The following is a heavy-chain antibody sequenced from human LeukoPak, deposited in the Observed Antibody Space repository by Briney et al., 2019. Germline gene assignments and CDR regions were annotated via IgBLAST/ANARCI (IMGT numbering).Heavy chain of an antibody. Sequence: GGSLRLSCAASGFTFSSYAMHWVRQAPGKGLEWVAVISYDGSNKYYADSVKGRFTISRDNSKNTLYLQMNSLRAEDTAVYYCAKDHSSGWNYYYYGMDVWGQGTTVTVSS. D-gene: IGHD6-19*01. V-gene: IGHV3-30*18. CDR3: AKDHSSGWNYYYYGMDV. J-gene: IGHJ6*02. CDR1: GFTFSSYA. CDR2: ISYDGSNK.